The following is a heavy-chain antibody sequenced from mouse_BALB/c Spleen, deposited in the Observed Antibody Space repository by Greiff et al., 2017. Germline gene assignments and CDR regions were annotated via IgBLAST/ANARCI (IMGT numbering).Heavy chain of an antibody. CDR2: ISSGSSTI. J-gene: IGHJ3*01. Sequence: EVMLVASGGGLVQPGGSRKLSCAASGFTFSSFGMHWVRQAPEKGLEWVAYISSGSSTIYYAATVKGRFTISRDNPKNTLFLQMTSLRSEDTAMYYCARSRDFCYGFAYWGQGTLVTVSA. CDR3: ARSRDFCYGFAY. V-gene: IGHV5-17*02. D-gene: IGHD1-1*01. CDR1: GFTFSSFG.